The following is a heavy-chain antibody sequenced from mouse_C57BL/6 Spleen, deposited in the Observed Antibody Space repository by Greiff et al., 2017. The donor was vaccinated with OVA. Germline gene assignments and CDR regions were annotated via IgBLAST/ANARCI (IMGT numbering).Heavy chain of an antibody. J-gene: IGHJ4*01. V-gene: IGHV1-85*01. CDR2: IYPRDGST. D-gene: IGHD1-2*01. Sequence: VQLKESGPELVKPGASVKLSCKASGYTFTSYDINWVKQRPGQGLEWIGWIYPRDGSTKYNEKFKGKATLTVDTSSSTAYMELHSLTSEDSAVYFCARLTTAPYYYAMDYWGQGTSVTVSS. CDR3: ARLTTAPYYYAMDY. CDR1: GYTFTSYD.